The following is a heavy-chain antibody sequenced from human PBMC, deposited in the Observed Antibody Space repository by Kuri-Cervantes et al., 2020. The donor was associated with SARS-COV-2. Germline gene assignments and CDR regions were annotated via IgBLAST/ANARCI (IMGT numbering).Heavy chain of an antibody. J-gene: IGHJ4*02. Sequence: ESLKISCAASGFTFSSYSMNWVRQPPGKGLEWIGSIYHSGSTYYNPSLKSRDTISVDTSMTQFSLKLSSVTAADTAVYYCATCIAAAGSYYFDYWGQGTLVTVSS. CDR3: ATCIAAAGSYYFDY. V-gene: IGHV4-38-2*01. CDR2: IYHSGST. D-gene: IGHD6-13*01. CDR1: GFTFSSYS.